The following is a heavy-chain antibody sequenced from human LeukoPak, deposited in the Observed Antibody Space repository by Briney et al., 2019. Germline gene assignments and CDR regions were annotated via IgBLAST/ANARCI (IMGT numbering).Heavy chain of an antibody. CDR3: ARDSSGWYFDY. D-gene: IGHD6-19*01. CDR2: ISYDGSNK. V-gene: IGHV3-30*19. J-gene: IGHJ4*02. CDR1: GFTFSSYG. Sequence: GGSLRLSCAASGFTFSSYGMHWVRQAPGKGLEWVAVISYDGSNKYYADSVKGRYTISRDNSKNTLYLQMNSLRAEDTAVYYCARDSSGWYFDYWGQGTLVTVSS.